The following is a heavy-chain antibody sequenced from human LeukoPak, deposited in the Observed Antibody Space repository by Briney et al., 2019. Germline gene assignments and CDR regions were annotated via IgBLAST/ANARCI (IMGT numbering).Heavy chain of an antibody. CDR2: INHSGST. CDR1: GGSFSGYY. Sequence: SETLSLTCAVYGGSFSGYYWSWIRQPPGKGLEWIGEINHSGSTYYNASLKSRVTISVGTSKNQLSLKLSSVTAADTAVYYCARRRAFGEGGSFDYWGQGILVTVSS. CDR3: ARRRAFGEGGSFDY. J-gene: IGHJ4*02. D-gene: IGHD3-16*01. V-gene: IGHV4-34*01.